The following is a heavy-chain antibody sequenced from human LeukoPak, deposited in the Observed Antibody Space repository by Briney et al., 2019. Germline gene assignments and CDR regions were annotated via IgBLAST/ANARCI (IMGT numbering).Heavy chain of an antibody. Sequence: SETLSLTCAVSGYSISSGYYWGWIRQPPGKGLEWIASIYNSGSTYYNPSLKSRVTISVGTSKNQFSLNLSSVTAADTAVYYCTRGYSYAYYFDYWGQGTLATVSS. CDR3: TRGYSYAYYFDY. D-gene: IGHD5-18*01. J-gene: IGHJ4*02. CDR1: GYSISSGYY. V-gene: IGHV4-38-2*01. CDR2: IYNSGST.